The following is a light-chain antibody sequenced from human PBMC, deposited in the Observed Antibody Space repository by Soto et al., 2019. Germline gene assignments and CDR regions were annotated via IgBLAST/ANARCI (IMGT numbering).Light chain of an antibody. V-gene: IGLV1-40*01. J-gene: IGLJ2*01. CDR3: QSYDTNRNYLGV. CDR2: GNN. CDR1: SSNIGAGYD. Sequence: QSVLTQPPSVSGAPGQRVTISCTGSSSNIGAGYDVHWYRHLPGTAPKLLIFGNNNRPSGVPDRFSGSNSGTSASLAITGLQAEDEADYYCQSYDTNRNYLGVFGGGTKLTVL.